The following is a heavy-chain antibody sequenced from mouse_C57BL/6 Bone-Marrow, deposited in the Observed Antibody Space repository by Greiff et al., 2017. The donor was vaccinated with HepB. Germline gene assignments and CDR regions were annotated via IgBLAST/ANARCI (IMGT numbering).Heavy chain of an antibody. V-gene: IGHV2-5*01. J-gene: IGHJ4*01. CDR3: AKRGAAQATLYAMDY. CDR2: IWRGGST. CDR1: GFSLTSYG. Sequence: VKLQESGPGLVQPSQSLSITCTVSGFSLTSYGVHWVRQSPGKGLEWLGVIWRGGSTDYTAAFMSRLSITKDNSKSQVFFKMNSLQADDTAIYYCAKRGAAQATLYAMDYWGQGTSVTVSS. D-gene: IGHD3-2*02.